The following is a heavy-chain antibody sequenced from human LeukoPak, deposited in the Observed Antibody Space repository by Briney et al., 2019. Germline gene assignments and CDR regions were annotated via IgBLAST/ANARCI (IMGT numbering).Heavy chain of an antibody. V-gene: IGHV5-51*01. CDR1: GYSFTNYW. J-gene: IGHJ3*02. Sequence: GESLKISCKGSGYSFTNYWIGWVRQMPGKGLEWMGIIYPGDSDTRYSPSFQGQVTISADKSISTAYLQWNSLKASDTAMYYCARLRPQDAFDIWGQGTMVSVSS. CDR3: ARLRPQDAFDI. CDR2: IYPGDSDT.